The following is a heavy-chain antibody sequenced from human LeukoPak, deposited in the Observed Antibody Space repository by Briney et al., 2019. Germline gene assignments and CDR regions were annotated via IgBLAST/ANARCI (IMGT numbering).Heavy chain of an antibody. Sequence: GGSLRLSCAASGFTFSCSAMHWVRQASGKGLEWVDRIRSKANSYATAYAASVKGRFTISRDDSKNTAYLQMNSLKTEDTAVYYCTRSQEGYYYYYMDVWGKGTTVTVSS. CDR3: TRSQEGYYYYYMDV. CDR1: GFTFSCSA. J-gene: IGHJ6*03. V-gene: IGHV3-73*01. CDR2: IRSKANSYAT.